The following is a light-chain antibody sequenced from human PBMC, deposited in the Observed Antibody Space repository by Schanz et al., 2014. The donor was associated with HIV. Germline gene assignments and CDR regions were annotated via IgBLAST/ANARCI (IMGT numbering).Light chain of an antibody. V-gene: IGKV1-5*03. CDR3: QQLNSYPLFA. CDR2: QAS. Sequence: DIQMTQSPSTLSASVGDTVTLTCRASQNIANWLTWYQQKPGKAPNLLIYQASTLKSGVPSRFSGSGSGTEFTLTIKRQQPDDFDTYNCQQLNSYPLFAFGPGTKVDV. J-gene: IGKJ3*01. CDR1: QNIANW.